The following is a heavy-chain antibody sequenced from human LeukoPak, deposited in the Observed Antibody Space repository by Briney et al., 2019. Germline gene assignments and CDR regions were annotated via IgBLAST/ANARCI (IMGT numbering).Heavy chain of an antibody. Sequence: QPGGSLRLSCAASGFTFSSYAMSWVRQAPGKGLEWVSAISGSGGSTYYADSVKGRFTISRDNAKNTLYLQMNSLGAEDTAMYYCASLYCSTTSCYRGDAFDIWGQGTMVTVSS. D-gene: IGHD2-2*01. V-gene: IGHV3-23*01. J-gene: IGHJ3*02. CDR1: GFTFSSYA. CDR3: ASLYCSTTSCYRGDAFDI. CDR2: ISGSGGST.